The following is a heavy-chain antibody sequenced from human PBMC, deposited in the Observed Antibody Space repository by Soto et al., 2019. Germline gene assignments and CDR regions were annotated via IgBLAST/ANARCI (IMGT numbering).Heavy chain of an antibody. CDR2: ISAYNGNT. CDR1: GYTFTSYG. CDR3: ARGGPYYDILTGYYTSGYFDY. V-gene: IGHV1-18*01. J-gene: IGHJ4*02. D-gene: IGHD3-9*01. Sequence: QVQLVQSGAEVKKPGASVKVSCKASGYTFTSYGISWVRPAPGQGLEWMGWISAYNGNTNYAQKLQGRVTMTTDTSPSTAYMELRSLRSAGTAVYYCARGGPYYDILTGYYTSGYFDYWGQGTLVTVSS.